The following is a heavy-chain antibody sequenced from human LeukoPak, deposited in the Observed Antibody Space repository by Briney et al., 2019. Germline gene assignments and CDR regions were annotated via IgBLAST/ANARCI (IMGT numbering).Heavy chain of an antibody. CDR2: INPNSGGT. CDR1: GYTFTGYY. CDR3: ARDTAPYYYGMDV. D-gene: IGHD5-18*01. V-gene: IGHV1-2*06. Sequence: GASVTVSCTASGYTFTGYYMHWVRQAPGQGLEWMGRINPNSGGTNYAQKFQGRVTMTRDTSISTAYMELSRLRSDDTAVYYCARDTAPYYYGMDVWGQGTTVTVSS. J-gene: IGHJ6*02.